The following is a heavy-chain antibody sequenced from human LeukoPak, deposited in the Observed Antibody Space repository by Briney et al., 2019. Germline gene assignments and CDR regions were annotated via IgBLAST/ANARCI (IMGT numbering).Heavy chain of an antibody. D-gene: IGHD6-19*01. V-gene: IGHV3-23*01. CDR3: AKYGDIAVAGILFDY. CDR1: GFTFSSYA. Sequence: PGGSLRLSCSASGFTFSSYAMSWVPQAPGEGLEWVSAISGSGDSTYYADSVKGRFTISRDNSKNTLYLQMNSLRAEDTAVYYCAKYGDIAVAGILFDYWGQGTVVTVSS. CDR2: ISGSGDST. J-gene: IGHJ4*02.